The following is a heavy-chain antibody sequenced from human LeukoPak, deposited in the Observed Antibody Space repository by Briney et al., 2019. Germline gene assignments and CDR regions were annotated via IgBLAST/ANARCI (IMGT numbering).Heavy chain of an antibody. CDR2: ISSSSSYI. CDR1: GFTFSSYS. V-gene: IGHV3-21*01. J-gene: IGHJ4*02. Sequence: GGSLRLSCAASGFTFSSYSMNWVRQAPGKGLEWVSSISSSSSYIYYADSVKGRFTISRDNAKNSLYLQMDSLRAEDTAVYYCASSSMTQAPGYWGQGTLVIVSS. D-gene: IGHD2-21*02. CDR3: ASSSMTQAPGY.